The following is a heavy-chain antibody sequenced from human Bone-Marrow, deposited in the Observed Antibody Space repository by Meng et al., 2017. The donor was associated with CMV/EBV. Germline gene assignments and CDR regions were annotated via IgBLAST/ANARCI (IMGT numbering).Heavy chain of an antibody. CDR1: GFTVRNNY. CDR3: AKEPSSWYRPSFGY. Sequence: GESLKISCTASGFTVRNNYMNWVRQAPGKGLEWVSSISSSSSYIYYADSVKGRFTISRDNAKNSLYLQMNSLRVEDTAVYYCAKEPSSWYRPSFGYWGQGTLVIVSS. J-gene: IGHJ4*02. D-gene: IGHD6-13*01. V-gene: IGHV3-21*04. CDR2: ISSSSSYI.